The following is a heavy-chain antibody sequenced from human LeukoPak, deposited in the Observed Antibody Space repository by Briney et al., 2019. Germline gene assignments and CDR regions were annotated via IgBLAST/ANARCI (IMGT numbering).Heavy chain of an antibody. CDR2: MYYTGDT. V-gene: IGHV4-39*07. Sequence: SETLSLTCTVSGGSISSRTYFWGWIRQPPGGSLEWIGSMYYTGDTYYNPSLNSRVAMSIDTSNNQFSLKLSSLTAADTAVYYCARASVGAISVVFDYWGQGTLVTVSS. D-gene: IGHD1-26*01. J-gene: IGHJ4*02. CDR3: ARASVGAISVVFDY. CDR1: GGSISSRTYF.